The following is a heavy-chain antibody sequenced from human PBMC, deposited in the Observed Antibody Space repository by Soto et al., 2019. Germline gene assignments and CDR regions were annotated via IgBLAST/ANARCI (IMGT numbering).Heavy chain of an antibody. V-gene: IGHV3-30*18. CDR3: AKSDLYSSSPFDY. Sequence: GGSLRLSCAASGFTFSSYGMHWVRQAPGKGLEWVAVISYDGSNKYYADSVKGRFTISRDNSKNTLYLQMNSLRAEGTAVYYCAKSDLYSSSPFDYWGQGTLVTVSS. CDR2: ISYDGSNK. CDR1: GFTFSSYG. J-gene: IGHJ4*02. D-gene: IGHD6-6*01.